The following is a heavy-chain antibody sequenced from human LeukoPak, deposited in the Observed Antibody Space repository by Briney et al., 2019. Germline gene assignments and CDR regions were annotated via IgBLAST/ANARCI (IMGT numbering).Heavy chain of an antibody. D-gene: IGHD4-17*01. CDR2: ISAYNGNT. Sequence: GASVKVSCKASGYTFTSYGISWVRQAPGQGLEWMGWISAYNGNTNYAQKLQGRVTMTTDTSTSTAYMELRSLRSDDTAVYYCARDRATTVTTWAEIDYWGQETLVTVSS. V-gene: IGHV1-18*01. J-gene: IGHJ4*02. CDR1: GYTFTSYG. CDR3: ARDRATTVTTWAEIDY.